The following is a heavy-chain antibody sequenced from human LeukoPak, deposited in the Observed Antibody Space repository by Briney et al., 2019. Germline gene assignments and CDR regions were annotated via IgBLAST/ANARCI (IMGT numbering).Heavy chain of an antibody. J-gene: IGHJ4*02. CDR2: ISYGGSNK. CDR3: AREGHGGFGELNYYFDY. Sequence: GGSLRLSCVGSGFSISTFWMTWVCQAPGKGLEWVAVISYGGSNKYYADSVKGRFTISRDNSKNTLYLQMNSLRAEDTAVYYCAREGHGGFGELNYYFDYWGQGTLVTVSS. V-gene: IGHV3-30-3*01. CDR1: GFSISTFW. D-gene: IGHD3-10*01.